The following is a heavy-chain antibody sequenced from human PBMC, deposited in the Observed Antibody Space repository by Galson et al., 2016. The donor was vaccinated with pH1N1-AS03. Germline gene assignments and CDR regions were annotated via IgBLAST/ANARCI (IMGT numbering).Heavy chain of an antibody. D-gene: IGHD3-10*02. CDR1: GFTFRSYG. CDR2: ISYDESKK. Sequence: SLRLSCAASGFTFRSYGMHWVRQTPGKGLQWVAVISYDESKKLYADSVRGRSTISRDNSKNNLYLQTNGLRPEDTAVYFCARSQSFYVDYFDNWGQGTLVTVSS. CDR3: ARSQSFYVDYFDN. J-gene: IGHJ4*02. V-gene: IGHV3-30*03.